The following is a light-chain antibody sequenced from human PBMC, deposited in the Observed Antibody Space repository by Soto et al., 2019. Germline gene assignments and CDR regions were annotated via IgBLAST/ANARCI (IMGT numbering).Light chain of an antibody. Sequence: EIVLAQSPDTLSLSPGERATLSCRASESVNRVYLAWYQHKPGQAPRLLIFGASDRATGITDRFSSSGSGTDFTLTICRLEPEDFAVYYCQHYVTPPITFGPGMIVDI. CDR1: ESVNRVY. CDR3: QHYVTPPIT. V-gene: IGKV3-20*01. J-gene: IGKJ3*01. CDR2: GAS.